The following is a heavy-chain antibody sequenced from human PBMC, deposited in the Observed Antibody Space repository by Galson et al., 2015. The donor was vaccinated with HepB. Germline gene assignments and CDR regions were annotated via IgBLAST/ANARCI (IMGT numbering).Heavy chain of an antibody. CDR2: ISTSSSYI. D-gene: IGHD6-19*01. Sequence: SLRLSCAASGFSFSGFSMNWVRQAPGKGLEWVSSISTSSSYIYYADSLKGRFAISRDNAKNSLYLQMNSLRAEDTAVCYCARGTSSSGWLTDVWGQGTTVTVSS. CDR1: GFSFSGFS. V-gene: IGHV3-21*01. CDR3: ARGTSSSGWLTDV. J-gene: IGHJ6*02.